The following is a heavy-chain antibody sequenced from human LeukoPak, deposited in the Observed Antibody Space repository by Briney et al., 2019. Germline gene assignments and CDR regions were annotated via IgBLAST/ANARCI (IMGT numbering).Heavy chain of an antibody. CDR3: AKDPGGSSSDY. D-gene: IGHD1-26*01. CDR1: GFSFSSSG. J-gene: IGHJ4*02. V-gene: IGHV3-30*18. CDR2: ISYHGRNK. Sequence: PGGSLRLSCAASGFSFSSSGMHWVRQAPGKGLEWVALISYHGRNKYYADSVKGRLTISRDNSKNTLFLQMNSLRAEDTAAYYCAKDPGGSSSDYWGQGTLVTVSS.